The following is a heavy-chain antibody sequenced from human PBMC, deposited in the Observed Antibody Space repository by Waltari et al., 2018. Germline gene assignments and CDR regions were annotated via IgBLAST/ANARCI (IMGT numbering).Heavy chain of an antibody. Sequence: EVQLVQSGAEVKKPGESLRISCKGSGYSFTRYWFSWVRQMPGKGLGWMGKIDPSDSYTNYSPSFQGHVTISADKSISTAYLQWSSLKASDTAIYYCASTTTGAYWYFDIWGRGTLVTVSS. V-gene: IGHV5-10-1*03. D-gene: IGHD4-17*01. CDR1: GYSFTRYW. J-gene: IGHJ2*01. CDR3: ASTTTGAYWYFDI. CDR2: IDPSDSYT.